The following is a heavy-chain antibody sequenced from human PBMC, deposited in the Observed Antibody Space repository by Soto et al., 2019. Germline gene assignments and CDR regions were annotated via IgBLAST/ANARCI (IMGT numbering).Heavy chain of an antibody. CDR3: AIIGSSWDDAFDI. Sequence: QVQLVQSGAEVKKPGASVKVSCKASGYTFTSYDINWVRQATGQGLEWMGWMNPNSGNTGYAQKFQGRVTMTSNTSISTAYNELSSRRSEDTVVYYCAIIGSSWDDAFDIWGQGTMVTVSS. V-gene: IGHV1-8*01. CDR1: GYTFTSYD. CDR2: MNPNSGNT. D-gene: IGHD6-13*01. J-gene: IGHJ3*02.